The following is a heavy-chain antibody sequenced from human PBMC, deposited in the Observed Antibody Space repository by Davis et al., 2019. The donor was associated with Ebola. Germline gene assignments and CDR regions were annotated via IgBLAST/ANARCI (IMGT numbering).Heavy chain of an antibody. Sequence: GGSLRLSCAASGFTLSDYYMSWIRQAPGKGLEWLAVISSDGTETNYTDSVKGRFTVSRDNSKNTMYLEVKSLRGDDTAVYYCATAPLWGQGTLVTVSS. CDR3: ATAPL. CDR1: GFTLSDYY. CDR2: ISSDGTET. J-gene: IGHJ1*01. V-gene: IGHV3-30*03.